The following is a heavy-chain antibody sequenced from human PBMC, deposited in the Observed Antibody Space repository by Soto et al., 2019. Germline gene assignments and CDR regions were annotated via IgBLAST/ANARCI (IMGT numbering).Heavy chain of an antibody. CDR2: TYYRSKWYN. J-gene: IGHJ6*02. CDR1: GDSVSSNSAA. D-gene: IGHD6-6*01. V-gene: IGHV6-1*01. Sequence: PSQTLSLTCAISGDSVSSNSAAWNWIRPSPSRGLEWQGRTYYRSKWYNDYAVSVKSRITVNPDTSKNQFSLQLNSVTPEDTAVYYCASGVAARYYYYYGMDVWGQGTTVTVSS. CDR3: ASGVAARYYYYYGMDV.